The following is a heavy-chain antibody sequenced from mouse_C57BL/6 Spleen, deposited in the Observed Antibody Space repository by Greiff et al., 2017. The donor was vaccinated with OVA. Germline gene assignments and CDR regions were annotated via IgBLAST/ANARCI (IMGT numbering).Heavy chain of an antibody. CDR2: INYDGSST. Sequence: EVQLVESEGGLVQPGSSMKLSCTASGFTFSDYYMAWVRQVPEKGLEWVANINYDGSSTYYLDSLKSRFIISRDNAKNILYLQMSSLKSEDTATYYCARDYGGYYYAMYYWGQGTSVTVSS. J-gene: IGHJ4*01. CDR3: ARDYGGYYYAMYY. CDR1: GFTFSDYY. D-gene: IGHD1-1*01. V-gene: IGHV5-16*01.